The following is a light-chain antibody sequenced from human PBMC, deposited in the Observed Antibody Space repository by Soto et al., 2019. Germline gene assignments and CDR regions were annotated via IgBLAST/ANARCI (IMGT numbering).Light chain of an antibody. Sequence: QSALTQPPSASGSPGQSVTISCTGTSSDVGGYNYVSWYQQHPGKAPKLMIYDVSERPSGVPDRFSGSKSGNTASLTVSGLQVGDEADYYCSSYAGSNSVVFGGGTKLTVL. CDR2: DVS. CDR3: SSYAGSNSVV. CDR1: SSDVGGYNY. J-gene: IGLJ2*01. V-gene: IGLV2-8*01.